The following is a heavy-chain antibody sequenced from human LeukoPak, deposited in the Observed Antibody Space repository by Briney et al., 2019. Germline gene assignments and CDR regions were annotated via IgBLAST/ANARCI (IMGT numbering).Heavy chain of an antibody. V-gene: IGHV3-21*01. CDR3: ARDTGGVLRYFDWFTPIYYFDY. Sequence: PGGSLRLSCAASGFTFSSYSMNWVRQAPGKGLEWVSSISSSSSYIYYADSVKGRFTISRDNAKNSLYLQMNSLRAEDTAVYYCARDTGGVLRYFDWFTPIYYFDYWGQGTLVTVSS. D-gene: IGHD3-9*01. CDR2: ISSSSSYI. CDR1: GFTFSSYS. J-gene: IGHJ4*02.